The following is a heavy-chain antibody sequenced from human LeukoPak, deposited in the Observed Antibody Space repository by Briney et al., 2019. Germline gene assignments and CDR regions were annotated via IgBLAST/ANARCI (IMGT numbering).Heavy chain of an antibody. CDR1: GGTFSSYA. Sequence: SVKVSCKASGGTFSSYAISWVRQAPGQGLEWMGRIIPIFGIANYAQKFQGRVTITADKSTSTAYMELSSLRSEDTAVCYCARDSDCSGGSCFPYFDYWGQGTLVTVSS. CDR3: ARDSDCSGGSCFPYFDY. CDR2: IIPIFGIA. V-gene: IGHV1-69*04. D-gene: IGHD2-15*01. J-gene: IGHJ4*02.